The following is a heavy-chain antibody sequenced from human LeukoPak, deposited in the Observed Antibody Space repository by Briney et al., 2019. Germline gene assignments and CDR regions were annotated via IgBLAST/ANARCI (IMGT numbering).Heavy chain of an antibody. CDR2: IIPIFGTA. D-gene: IGHD6-19*01. Sequence: ASVKVSCKASGGTFSSDAISWVRQAPGQGLEWMGGIIPIFGTANYAQRFQGRVTITTDESTSTAYMELSSLRSEDTAVYYCASTGYSSGWDEGTFDPWGQGTLVTVSS. J-gene: IGHJ5*02. V-gene: IGHV1-69*05. CDR3: ASTGYSSGWDEGTFDP. CDR1: GGTFSSDA.